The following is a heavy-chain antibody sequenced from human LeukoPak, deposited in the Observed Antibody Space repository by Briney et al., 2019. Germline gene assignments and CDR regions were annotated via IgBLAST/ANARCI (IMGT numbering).Heavy chain of an antibody. V-gene: IGHV3-30-3*01. J-gene: IGHJ4*02. D-gene: IGHD5-12*01. CDR3: ARDRSSYEYYFDY. Sequence: GRGLRLSCAASGFTFSSYALHWVREAPGKGLEWGAVISYDGSNKYYTDSVKGRFTITRDNSRNTLYLQMDSLRAEDTAVYYCARDRSSYEYYFDYWGQGTLVTVSS. CDR2: ISYDGSNK. CDR1: GFTFSSYA.